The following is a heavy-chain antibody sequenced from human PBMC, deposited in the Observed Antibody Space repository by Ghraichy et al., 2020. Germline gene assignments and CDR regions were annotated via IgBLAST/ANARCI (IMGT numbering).Heavy chain of an antibody. J-gene: IGHJ4*02. CDR1: GFTFSSYS. CDR2: ISSSSSYI. Sequence: GGSLRLSCAASGFTFSSYSMNWVRQAPGKGLEWVSSISSSSSYIYYADSVKGRFTISRDNAKNSLYLQMNSLRAEDTAVYYCARDGRGVGATAEFDYWGQGTLVTVSS. V-gene: IGHV3-21*01. CDR3: ARDGRGVGATAEFDY. D-gene: IGHD1-26*01.